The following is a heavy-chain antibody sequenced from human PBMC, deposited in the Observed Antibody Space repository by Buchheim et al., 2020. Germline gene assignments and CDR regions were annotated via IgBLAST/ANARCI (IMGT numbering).Heavy chain of an antibody. CDR3: ARPYGAYCGGDCYENWFDP. CDR1: GFTFSSSA. V-gene: IGHV3-30-3*01. CDR2: ISYDGSNK. D-gene: IGHD2-21*02. J-gene: IGHJ5*02. Sequence: QVQLVESGGGVVQPGRSLRLSCAASGFTFSSSAMHWVRQAPGKGLEWVAVISYDGSNKYYADSVKGRFTISRDNSKNTLYLQMNSLRAEDTAVYYCARPYGAYCGGDCYENWFDPWGQGTL.